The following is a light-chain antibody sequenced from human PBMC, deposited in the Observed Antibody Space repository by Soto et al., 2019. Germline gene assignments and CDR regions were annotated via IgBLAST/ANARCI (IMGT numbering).Light chain of an antibody. CDR1: QAISNY. V-gene: IGKV1-9*01. Sequence: DIQLTQSPSFLSAAVGDRVSITFRASQAISNYLVWYQQKPGKAPELLIYAASTLQSGVPSRFSGSGSGTDFTLTISCLQSEDFATYYCQQYYSFPLTFGQGTRLEI. J-gene: IGKJ5*01. CDR3: QQYYSFPLT. CDR2: AAS.